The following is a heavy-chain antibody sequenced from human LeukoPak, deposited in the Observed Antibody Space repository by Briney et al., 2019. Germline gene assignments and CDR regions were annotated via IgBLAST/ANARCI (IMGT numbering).Heavy chain of an antibody. CDR3: ARCPHPIVGAKRGAFDI. CDR1: GYSISSGYY. Sequence: RPSETLSLTCAVSGYSISSGYYWGWIRQPPGKGLEWIGGNNHSGSTYYNPSLKNRVTISVDTSKNQFSLKLSSVTGADTAVYYCARCPHPIVGAKRGAFDIWGQGTMVTVSS. D-gene: IGHD1-26*01. J-gene: IGHJ3*02. V-gene: IGHV4-38-2*01. CDR2: NNHSGST.